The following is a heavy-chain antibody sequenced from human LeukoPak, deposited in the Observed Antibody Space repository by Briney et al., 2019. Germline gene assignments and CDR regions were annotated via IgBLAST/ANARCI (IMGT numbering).Heavy chain of an antibody. J-gene: IGHJ6*03. CDR2: ISSGGSI. Sequence: GGCLRLSCATSGLSVSSNYMTWVRQAPGKGLEWVSVISSGGSIYYADSVKGRFTISRDSPKNTVYLQMHNLRAEDTAVYYCARVGYSGYDYYYYNYMDVWGKGTTVTVSS. CDR1: GLSVSSNY. V-gene: IGHV3-53*01. CDR3: ARVGYSGYDYYYYNYMDV. D-gene: IGHD5-12*01.